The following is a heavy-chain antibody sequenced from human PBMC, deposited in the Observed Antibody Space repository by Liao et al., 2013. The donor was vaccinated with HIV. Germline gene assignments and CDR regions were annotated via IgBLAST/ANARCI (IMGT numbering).Heavy chain of an antibody. V-gene: IGHV4-59*01. CDR2: IYYSGSP. CDR1: GGSIISYY. D-gene: IGHD6-19*01. J-gene: IGHJ6*03. Sequence: QVQLQESGPGLVKPSETLSLTCTVSGGSIISYYWTWIRQPPGKGLEWIGYIYYSGSPNYNPSLKSRVTISVDTSKNQFSLKLSSVTAADTAMYYCARGRYTSGWFPYYYYHMDVWGKGTTVTVSS. CDR3: ARGRYTSGWFPYYYYHMDV.